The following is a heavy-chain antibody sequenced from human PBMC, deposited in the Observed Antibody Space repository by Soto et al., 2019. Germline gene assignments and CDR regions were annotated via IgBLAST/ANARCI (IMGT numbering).Heavy chain of an antibody. CDR3: ARRRYSSGWSYDY. CDR1: GGSFSGYY. J-gene: IGHJ4*02. D-gene: IGHD6-19*01. Sequence: PSETLSLTCAVYGGSFSGYYWSWIRQPPGKGLEWIGEINHSGSTNYNPSLKSRVTMSVDTSKNQFSLKLSSVTAADTAVYYCARRRYSSGWSYDYWGQGTLVTVPQ. V-gene: IGHV4-34*01. CDR2: INHSGST.